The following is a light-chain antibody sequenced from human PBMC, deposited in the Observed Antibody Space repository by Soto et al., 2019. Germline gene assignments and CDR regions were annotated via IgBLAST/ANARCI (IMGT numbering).Light chain of an antibody. V-gene: IGKV3-20*01. Sequence: EIVLTQSPGTLSLFTGERATLSCRASQTVSSNYLAWYQQKPGQAPRLLIYGASSRATGIPDRFSGSGSGTDFSLIISRLEAEDVAVYYCQQYCSSPPYTFGQGTKVEIK. CDR2: GAS. CDR1: QTVSSNY. CDR3: QQYCSSPPYT. J-gene: IGKJ2*01.